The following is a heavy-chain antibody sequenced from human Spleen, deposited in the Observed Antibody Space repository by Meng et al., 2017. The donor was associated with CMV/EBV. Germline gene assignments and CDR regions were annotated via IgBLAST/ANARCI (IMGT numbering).Heavy chain of an antibody. CDR3: ARDNDSSGLDI. V-gene: IGHV4-59*01. J-gene: IGHJ3*02. D-gene: IGHD3-22*01. CDR2: IYYSGST. Sequence: GSLRLSCTVSGASISSYYWSWIRQPPGKGLEWIGYIYYSGSTNYNPSLKSRVTISVDTSKNQFSLKLSSVTAADTAVYYCARDNDSSGLDIWGQGTMVTVSS. CDR1: GASISSYY.